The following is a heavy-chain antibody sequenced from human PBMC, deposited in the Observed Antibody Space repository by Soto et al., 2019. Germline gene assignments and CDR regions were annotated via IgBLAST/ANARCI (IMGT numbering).Heavy chain of an antibody. D-gene: IGHD6-19*01. CDR1: GFTFSSYG. V-gene: IGHV3-30*03. Sequence: GGSLRLSCAASGFTFSSYGMHWVRQAPGKGLDWVAVISNDGSKRYYAQSVKGRFTISRDNSNNTVDLQMNSLRAEDTALYYCARSIAVAGLDYWGPGTLVTVSS. J-gene: IGHJ4*02. CDR3: ARSIAVAGLDY. CDR2: ISNDGSKR.